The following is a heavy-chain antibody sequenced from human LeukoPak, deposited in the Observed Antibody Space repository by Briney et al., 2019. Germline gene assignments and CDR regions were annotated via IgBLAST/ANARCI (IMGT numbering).Heavy chain of an antibody. CDR3: AKDRSRLYDAFDI. Sequence: GGSLRLSCAASGFTFSSYAMRWVRQAPGKGLEWVSAISGSGGSTYYADSVKGRFTISRDNSKNTLYLQMNSLRAEDTAVYYCAKDRSRLYDAFDIWGQGTMVTVSS. V-gene: IGHV3-23*01. J-gene: IGHJ3*02. D-gene: IGHD2-2*01. CDR2: ISGSGGST. CDR1: GFTFSSYA.